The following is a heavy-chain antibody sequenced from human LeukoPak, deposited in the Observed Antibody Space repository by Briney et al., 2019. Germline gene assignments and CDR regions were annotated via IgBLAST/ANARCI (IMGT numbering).Heavy chain of an antibody. CDR2: IYASGNT. J-gene: IGHJ3*02. V-gene: IGHV4-4*07. CDR1: GGSISSYY. CDR3: ARGPHYAIFGVVKPSGAFDI. Sequence: SETLSLTCTVSGGSISSYYWSWVRQPAGKGLEWIGRIYASGNTNYNPSLKGRVTMTIDTSKNQFSLKLSSVTAADTAVYYCARGPHYAIFGVVKPSGAFDIWGQGTMVTVSS. D-gene: IGHD3-3*01.